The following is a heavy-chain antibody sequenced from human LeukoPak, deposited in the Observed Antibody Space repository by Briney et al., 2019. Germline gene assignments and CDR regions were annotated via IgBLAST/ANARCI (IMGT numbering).Heavy chain of an antibody. J-gene: IGHJ4*02. D-gene: IGHD3-10*01. V-gene: IGHV3-21*01. CDR3: ARAYGSGSYYNY. Sequence: GXXLRLSCAASGFTFSSYSMNWVRQAPGKGLEWVSSISSSSSYIYYADSVKGRFTISRDNAKNSLYLQMNSLRAEDTAVYYCARAYGSGSYYNYWGQGTLVTVSS. CDR2: ISSSSSYI. CDR1: GFTFSSYS.